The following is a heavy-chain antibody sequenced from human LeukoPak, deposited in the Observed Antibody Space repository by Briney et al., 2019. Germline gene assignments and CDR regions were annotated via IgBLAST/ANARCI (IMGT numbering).Heavy chain of an antibody. CDR1: GFTVSSNY. CDR3: ARNRLRATATYMDV. CDR2: IYSGGST. J-gene: IGHJ6*04. Sequence: PGGSLRLSCAASGFTVSSNYMSWVRQAPGKGLEWVSVIYSGGSTYYADSVKGRFTISRDNSKNTLYLQIITLRAVDTAVYYCARNRLRATATYMDVWGKGTTVTVSS. V-gene: IGHV3-66*01. D-gene: IGHD2-15*01.